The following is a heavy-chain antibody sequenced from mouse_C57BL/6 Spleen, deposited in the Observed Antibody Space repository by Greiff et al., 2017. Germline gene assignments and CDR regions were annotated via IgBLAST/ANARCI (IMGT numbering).Heavy chain of an antibody. J-gene: IGHJ2*01. D-gene: IGHD3-2*02. CDR3: ARDSSEYYFDY. CDR1: GYSITSGYY. Sequence: EVQVVESGPGLVKPSQSLSLTCSVTGYSITSGYYWNWIRQFPGNKLEWMGYISYDGSNNYNPSLKNRISITRDTSKNQFFLKLNSVTTEDTATYYCARDSSEYYFDYWGQGTTLTVSS. CDR2: ISYDGSN. V-gene: IGHV3-6*01.